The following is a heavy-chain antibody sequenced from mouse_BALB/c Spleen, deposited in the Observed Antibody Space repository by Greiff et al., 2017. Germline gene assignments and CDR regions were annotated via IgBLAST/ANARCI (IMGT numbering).Heavy chain of an antibody. CDR1: GFSLSRYS. D-gene: IGHD2-4*01. CDR3: ARTVITTDYAMDY. V-gene: IGHV2-6-4*01. Sequence: VKVVESGPGLVAPSQSLSITCTVSGFSLSRYSVHWVRQPPGKGLEWLGMIWGGGSTDYNSALKSRLSISKDNSKSQVFLKMNSLQTDDTAMYYCARTVITTDYAMDYWGQGTSVTVSS. CDR2: IWGGGST. J-gene: IGHJ4*01.